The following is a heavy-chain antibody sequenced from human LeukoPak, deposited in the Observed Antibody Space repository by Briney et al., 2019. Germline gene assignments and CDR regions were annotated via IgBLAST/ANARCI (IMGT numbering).Heavy chain of an antibody. J-gene: IGHJ4*02. Sequence: PSETLSLTCTVSGGSISSHYWSWIRQPPGKGLEWIGYMYHSGSTNYNPSLKSRVTISVDTSKNQFSLKLSSVTAADTAVYYCARDGVTWYYDSSGYFSWGQGTLVTVSS. D-gene: IGHD3-22*01. CDR3: ARDGVTWYYDSSGYFS. V-gene: IGHV4-59*11. CDR2: MYHSGST. CDR1: GGSISSHY.